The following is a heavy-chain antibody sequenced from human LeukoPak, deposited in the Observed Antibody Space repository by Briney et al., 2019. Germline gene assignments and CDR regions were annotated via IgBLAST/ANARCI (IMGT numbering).Heavy chain of an antibody. V-gene: IGHV3-21*01. D-gene: IGHD1-26*01. CDR2: IRTSSSYI. CDR3: APDSGSSYSGEYFQH. J-gene: IGHJ1*01. CDR1: GFTFSRYG. Sequence: GGSLRLSCAASGFTFSRYGMNWVRQAPGKGLEWVSSIRTSSSYIYYADSVKGRFTISRDNAKNSLYLQMNSLRAEDTAVYYCAPDSGSSYSGEYFQHWGQGTLVTVSS.